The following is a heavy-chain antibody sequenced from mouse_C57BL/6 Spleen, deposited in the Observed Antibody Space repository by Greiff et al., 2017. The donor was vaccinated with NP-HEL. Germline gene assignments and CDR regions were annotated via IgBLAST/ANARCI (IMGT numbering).Heavy chain of an antibody. V-gene: IGHV5-4*03. CDR1: GFTFSSYA. Sequence: EVMLVESGGGLVKPGGSLKLSCAASGFTFSSYAMSWVRQTPEKRLEWVATISDGGGYTYYPDNVKGRFTISRDNAKNNLYLEMSQLKSEDTAMYYCARDYGGAYDLAMDYWGQGTPVTVSA. J-gene: IGHJ4*01. CDR3: ARDYGGAYDLAMDY. D-gene: IGHD2-4*01. CDR2: ISDGGGYT.